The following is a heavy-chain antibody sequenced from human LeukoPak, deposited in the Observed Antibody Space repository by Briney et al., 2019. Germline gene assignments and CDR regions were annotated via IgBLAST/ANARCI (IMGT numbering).Heavy chain of an antibody. J-gene: IGHJ4*02. Sequence: SGTLSLTCGVSGGSITSTNWWSWVRQPPGQGLEGFGEISLTGRTNYNPSLIGRVIMSLDESRNQLSLTLTSVPAADTAMYYCTRESGPYCPFGYWGQGTLVVVPS. CDR1: GGSITSTNW. CDR3: TRESGPYCPFGY. D-gene: IGHD1-26*01. CDR2: ISLTGRT. V-gene: IGHV4-4*02.